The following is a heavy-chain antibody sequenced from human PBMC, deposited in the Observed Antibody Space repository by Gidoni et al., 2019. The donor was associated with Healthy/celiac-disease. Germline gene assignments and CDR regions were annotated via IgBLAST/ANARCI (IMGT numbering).Heavy chain of an antibody. CDR2: INNDGSST. J-gene: IGHJ5*02. CDR3: ARVAREGCSNTNCYGWFDP. V-gene: IGHV3-74*01. CDR1: GFTFSSYW. D-gene: IGHD2-2*01. Sequence: EVQLVESGGGLVQPGGSLRLSCASSGFTFSSYWMYWVRQAPGKGLVWVSRINNDGSSTSYADFVEGRFAISRDNAKNTLYLQMNSLRAEDTAVYYCARVAREGCSNTNCYGWFDPWGQGTLVTVSS.